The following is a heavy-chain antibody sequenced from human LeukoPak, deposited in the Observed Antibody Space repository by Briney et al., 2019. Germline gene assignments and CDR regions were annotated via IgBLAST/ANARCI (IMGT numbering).Heavy chain of an antibody. Sequence: SETLSLTCTVSGYSISSGYYWGWIRQPPGKGLEWIGSIYHSGSTYYNPSLKSRVTISVDTSKNQFSPKLSSVTAADTAVYYCARDGTYSGYDYGWFDPWGQGTLVTVSS. CDR3: ARDGTYSGYDYGWFDP. CDR2: IYHSGST. D-gene: IGHD5-12*01. V-gene: IGHV4-38-2*02. J-gene: IGHJ5*02. CDR1: GYSISSGYY.